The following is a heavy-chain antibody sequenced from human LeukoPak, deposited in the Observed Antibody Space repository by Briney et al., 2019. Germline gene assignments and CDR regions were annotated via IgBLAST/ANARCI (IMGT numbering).Heavy chain of an antibody. V-gene: IGHV3-30*18. CDR3: AKEYSSGWVPYYYYGMDV. Sequence: AGRSLRLSCAASGFTFSSYGMHWVRQAPGKGLEWVAVISYDGSNKYYADSVKGRFTISRDNSKNTLYLQMNSLRAEDTAVYYCAKEYSSGWVPYYYYGMDVWGQGTTVTVPS. CDR2: ISYDGSNK. CDR1: GFTFSSYG. J-gene: IGHJ6*02. D-gene: IGHD6-19*01.